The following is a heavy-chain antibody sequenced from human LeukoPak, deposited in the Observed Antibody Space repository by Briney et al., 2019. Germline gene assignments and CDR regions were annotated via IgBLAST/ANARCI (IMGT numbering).Heavy chain of an antibody. V-gene: IGHV3-23*01. D-gene: IGHD6-19*01. Sequence: PGGSLRLSCAASGXTFSSYAVSWVRQAPGKGLEWVSAISGGGISTCYADSVKGRFTISRDNSKNTLYLQMNSLRTEDTAVYYCARAPYTSGWYFAFDYWGQGTLVTVSS. J-gene: IGHJ4*02. CDR3: ARAPYTSGWYFAFDY. CDR2: ISGGGIST. CDR1: GXTFSSYA.